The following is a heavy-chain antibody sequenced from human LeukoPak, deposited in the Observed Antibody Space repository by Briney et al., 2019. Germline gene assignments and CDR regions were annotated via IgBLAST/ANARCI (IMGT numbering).Heavy chain of an antibody. Sequence: PSETLSLTCAVSGYSISSGYYWGWIRPPPGKGLEWIGSIYHSGSTYYNPSLKSRVTISVDTSKNQFSLKLSSVTAADTAVYYCARHFSRYSNYASAATSLDYWGQGTLVTVSS. V-gene: IGHV4-38-2*01. D-gene: IGHD4-11*01. J-gene: IGHJ4*02. CDR1: GYSISSGYY. CDR3: ARHFSRYSNYASAATSLDY. CDR2: IYHSGST.